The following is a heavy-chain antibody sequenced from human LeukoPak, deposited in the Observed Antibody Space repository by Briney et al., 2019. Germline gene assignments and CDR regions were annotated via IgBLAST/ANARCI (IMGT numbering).Heavy chain of an antibody. D-gene: IGHD2-15*01. CDR1: GGSINSGSYY. CDR2: IYTSGST. V-gene: IGHV4-61*02. CDR3: AKFGGMCDSMVVAATRRFDY. Sequence: SETLSLTCTVSGGSINSGSYYWSWIRQPAGKGLEWIGRIYTSGSTNYNPSLKSRVTMSVHTSKNQFSLKLSSVTAADTAVYYCAKFGGMCDSMVVAATRRFDYWGQGTLVTVSS. J-gene: IGHJ4*02.